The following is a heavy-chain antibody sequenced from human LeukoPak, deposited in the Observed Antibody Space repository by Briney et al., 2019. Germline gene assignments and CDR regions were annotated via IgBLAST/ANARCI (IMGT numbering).Heavy chain of an antibody. Sequence: ASVKVSCKASGYTFTGYYMHWVRQAPGQGLEWMGWINPNSGGTNYAQKFQGRVTMTRDTSISTAYMELSRLRSDDTAVYYCARERPTTVVRSRDYYGMDVWGQGTTVTVSS. CDR1: GYTFTGYY. V-gene: IGHV1-2*02. D-gene: IGHD4-23*01. CDR2: INPNSGGT. CDR3: ARERPTTVVRSRDYYGMDV. J-gene: IGHJ6*02.